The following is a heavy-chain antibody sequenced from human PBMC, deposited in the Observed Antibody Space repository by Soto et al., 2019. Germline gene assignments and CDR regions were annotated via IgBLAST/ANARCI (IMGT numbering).Heavy chain of an antibody. D-gene: IGHD6-19*01. J-gene: IGHJ4*02. CDR1: GFIFSTYG. V-gene: IGHV3-23*01. Sequence: EVQLLESGGGLVQPGGSLRLSCAASGFIFSTYGMSWVRQAPGKGLEWVSGSGSGWSIHYADSVKGRFTISRDNSKNTLYVQMNSLRAEDTAVYYCVKGRGSGGWYAYHFAYWGQGTLVTVSS. CDR3: VKGRGSGGWYAYHFAY. CDR2: SGSGWSI.